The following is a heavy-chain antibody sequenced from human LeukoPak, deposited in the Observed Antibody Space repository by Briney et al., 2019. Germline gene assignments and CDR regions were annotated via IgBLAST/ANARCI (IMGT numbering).Heavy chain of an antibody. CDR3: AKRRSKNSGPFDY. Sequence: GGSLRLSCAASGFTISSDAMTWVRQAPGKGLEWVSAISGSNTFYADSVKGRFTISRDDSKKTLYLQMNSLRAEDTAVYYCAKRRSKNSGPFDYWGQGTLVTVSS. D-gene: IGHD4-11*01. J-gene: IGHJ4*02. CDR1: GFTISSDA. CDR2: ISGSNT. V-gene: IGHV3-23*01.